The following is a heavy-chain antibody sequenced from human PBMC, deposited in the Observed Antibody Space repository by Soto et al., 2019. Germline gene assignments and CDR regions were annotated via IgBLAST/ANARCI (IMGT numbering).Heavy chain of an antibody. V-gene: IGHV4-59*01. CDR1: GGSISSYY. J-gene: IGHJ4*02. CDR3: ARWVSTTSSGPFLDY. D-gene: IGHD1-1*01. CDR2: IYYSGST. Sequence: ASETLSLTCTVSGGSISSYYWSWIRQPPGKGLEWIGYIYYSGSTNYNPSLKSRVTISVDTSKNQFSLKLTSVTAADTAVYYCARWVSTTSSGPFLDYWGQGTLVTVSS.